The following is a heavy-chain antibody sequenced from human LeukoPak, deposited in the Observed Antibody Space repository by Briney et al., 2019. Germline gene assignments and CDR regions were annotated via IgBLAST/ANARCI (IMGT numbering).Heavy chain of an antibody. CDR1: GFTFSSYG. CDR2: ISYDGSNK. CDR3: ARDQRSHTTYYYYMDV. J-gene: IGHJ6*03. D-gene: IGHD1-1*01. V-gene: IGHV3-30*03. Sequence: GGSLRLSCAASGFTFSSYGMHWVRQAPGKGLEWVAVISYDGSNKYYADSVKGRFTISRDNSKNTLYLQMNSLRAEDTAVYYCARDQRSHTTYYYYMDVWGKGTTVTVSS.